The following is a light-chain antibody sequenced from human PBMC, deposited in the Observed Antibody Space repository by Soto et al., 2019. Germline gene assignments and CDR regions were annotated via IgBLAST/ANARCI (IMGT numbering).Light chain of an antibody. CDR2: GAS. V-gene: IGKV3-20*01. CDR1: QSVSSNY. Sequence: EIVLTQSPGTLSLSPGERATLSCRASQSVSSNYLAWYQQKPGQAPRLLIYGASSRATGIPDRFSDSGSGTDFTLTISRLEPEDFAVYYCQQYGSSPFTVGGGTKVEIK. J-gene: IGKJ4*01. CDR3: QQYGSSPFT.